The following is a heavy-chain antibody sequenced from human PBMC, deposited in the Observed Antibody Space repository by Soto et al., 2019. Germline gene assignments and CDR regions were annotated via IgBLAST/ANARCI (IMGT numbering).Heavy chain of an antibody. CDR3: WALYSSSSGGYYYYGMDV. D-gene: IGHD6-6*01. CDR2: ISSSSSYI. CDR1: GFTFSSYS. V-gene: IGHV3-21*01. Sequence: GGSLRLSCAASGFTFSSYSMNWVRQAPGKGLEWVSSISSSSSYIYYADSVKGRFTISRDNAKNSLYLQMNSLRAEDTAVYYCWALYSSSSGGYYYYGMDVWGQGTTVTVSS. J-gene: IGHJ6*02.